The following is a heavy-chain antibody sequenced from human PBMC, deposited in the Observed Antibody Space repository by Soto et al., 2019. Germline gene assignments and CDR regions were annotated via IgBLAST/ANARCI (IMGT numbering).Heavy chain of an antibody. CDR1: GYTFTSYG. V-gene: IGHV1-18*01. CDR2: ISAYNGNT. CDR3: AREFRDGITIFGGSFDP. J-gene: IGHJ5*02. Sequence: ASVKVSCKASGYTFTSYGISWVRQAPGQGLEWMGWISAYNGNTNYAQKLQGRVTMTTDTSTSTAYMELRSLRSDDTAVYYCAREFRDGITIFGGSFDPWGQGTLVTVSS. D-gene: IGHD3-3*01.